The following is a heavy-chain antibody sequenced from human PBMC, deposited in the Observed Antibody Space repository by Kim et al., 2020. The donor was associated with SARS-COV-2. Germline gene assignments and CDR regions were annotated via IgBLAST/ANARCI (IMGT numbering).Heavy chain of an antibody. D-gene: IGHD3-22*01. J-gene: IGHJ3*02. V-gene: IGHV3-21*01. CDR3: ARVRRLGWYYYDSSGLYDAFDI. CDR2: ISSSSSYI. CDR1: GFTFSSYS. Sequence: GGSLRLSCAASGFTFSSYSMNWVRQAPGKGLEWVSSISSSSSYIYYADSVKGRFTISRDNAKNSLYLQMNSLRAEDTAVYYCARVRRLGWYYYDSSGLYDAFDIWGQGTMVTVSS.